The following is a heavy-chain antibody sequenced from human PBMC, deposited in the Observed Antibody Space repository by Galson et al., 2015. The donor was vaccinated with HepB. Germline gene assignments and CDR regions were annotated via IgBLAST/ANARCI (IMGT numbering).Heavy chain of an antibody. Sequence: SVKVSCKASGYTFTSYYMHWVRQAPGQGLEWMGIINPSGGSTSYAQKFQGRVTITADKSTSTAYMELSSLRSEDTAVYYCARARVTGGDIVVVHAFDIWGQGTMVTVSS. V-gene: IGHV1-46*01. CDR2: INPSGGST. J-gene: IGHJ3*02. CDR1: GYTFTSYY. CDR3: ARARVTGGDIVVVHAFDI. D-gene: IGHD2-15*01.